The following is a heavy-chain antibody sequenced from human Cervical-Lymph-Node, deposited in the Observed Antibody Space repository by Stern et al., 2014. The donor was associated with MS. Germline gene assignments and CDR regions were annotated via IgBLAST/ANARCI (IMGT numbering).Heavy chain of an antibody. CDR3: ARGEKQWLSLWDY. D-gene: IGHD6-19*01. J-gene: IGHJ4*02. V-gene: IGHV1-69*01. CDR2: IIPIFGTA. Sequence: VQLVESGAEVKKPGSSVKVSCKASGGTFSGYAISWVRQAPGQGLEWMGGIIPIFGTANYAQKFQGRITITADESTSPAYMELSSLRSEDTAVYYCARGEKQWLSLWDYWGQGTLVTVSS. CDR1: GGTFSGYA.